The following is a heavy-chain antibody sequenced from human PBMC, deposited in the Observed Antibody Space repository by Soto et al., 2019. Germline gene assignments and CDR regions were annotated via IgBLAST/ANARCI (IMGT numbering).Heavy chain of an antibody. D-gene: IGHD3-10*01. V-gene: IGHV4-39*01. J-gene: IGHJ6*02. CDR3: SRRYSFGSGKYGVDV. CDR1: VGSISSSKNY. CDR2: ISYSGST. Sequence: ETLSLTCTVSVGSISSSKNYWGWILQPPGKGLEWIGTISYSGSTYYNPSLNGRVIISADTSKNQFSLKLSSLTAADTAVYYCSRRYSFGSGKYGVDVWGQGTMVTVSS.